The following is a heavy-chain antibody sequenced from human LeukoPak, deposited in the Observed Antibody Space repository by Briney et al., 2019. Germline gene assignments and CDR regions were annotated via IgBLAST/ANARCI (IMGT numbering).Heavy chain of an antibody. CDR2: IYYSGST. J-gene: IGHJ6*02. CDR3: ARDTDGYRSYYYYGMDV. Sequence: SETLSLTCTVSGASISSYYWSWIRQHPGKGLEWIGYIYYSGSTYYNPSLKSRVTISVDTSKNQFSLKLSSVTAADTAVYYCARDTDGYRSYYYYGMDVWGQGTTVTVSS. D-gene: IGHD6-25*01. V-gene: IGHV4-59*06. CDR1: GASISSYY.